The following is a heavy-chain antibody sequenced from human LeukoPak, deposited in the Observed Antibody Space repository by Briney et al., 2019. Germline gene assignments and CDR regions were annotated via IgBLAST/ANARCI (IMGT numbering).Heavy chain of an antibody. CDR3: AQGSHYYGSGSHRRGHYFDY. Sequence: GSLRLSCAASGFTFSTYGMHWVRQAPGKGLEWVAVVRYDGSNKYYADFVKGRFTISRDNSKNTLYPQMNSLRGEDTAVYYCAQGSHYYGSGSHRRGHYFDYWGQGTLVTVSS. D-gene: IGHD3-10*01. CDR1: GFTFSTYG. CDR2: VRYDGSNK. V-gene: IGHV3-30*02. J-gene: IGHJ4*02.